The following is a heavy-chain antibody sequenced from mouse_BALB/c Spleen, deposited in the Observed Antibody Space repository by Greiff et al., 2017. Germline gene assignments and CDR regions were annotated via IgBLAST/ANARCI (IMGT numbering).Heavy chain of an antibody. D-gene: IGHD1-1*01. CDR2: INSNGGST. V-gene: IGHV5-6-3*01. Sequence: EVQRVESGGGLVQPGGSLKLSCAASGFTFSSYGMSWVRQTPDKRLELVATINSNGGSTYYPDSVKGRFTISRDNAKNTLYLQMSSLKSEDTAMYYCARAPYYYGSRAWFAYWGQGTLVTVSA. CDR1: GFTFSSYG. CDR3: ARAPYYYGSRAWFAY. J-gene: IGHJ3*01.